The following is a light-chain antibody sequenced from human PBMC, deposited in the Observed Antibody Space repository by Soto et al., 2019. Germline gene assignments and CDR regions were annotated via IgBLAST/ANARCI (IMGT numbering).Light chain of an antibody. CDR3: QQRSNRPYT. CDR1: QGINSY. Sequence: EIVLTQSPATLSLSPGEGATLSCRASQGINSYLAWYQQKPGQAPRLLIYDASNRATGIPARFSGSGSGTDSTLTISSLEPEDFAVYYCQQRSNRPYTFGQGTKLEIK. CDR2: DAS. J-gene: IGKJ2*01. V-gene: IGKV3-11*01.